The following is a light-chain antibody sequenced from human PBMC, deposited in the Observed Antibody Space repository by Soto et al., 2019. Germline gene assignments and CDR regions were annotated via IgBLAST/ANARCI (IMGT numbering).Light chain of an antibody. CDR2: KAS. V-gene: IGKV1-5*03. CDR3: QQYNSS. Sequence: DIQMTQSPSTLSASVGDRVTITCRASQSISSWLAWYQQKPGKAPNLLIYKASSLESGVPSRFSGSGSGTEFTLTISSLQPDDFATYYCQQYNSSFGQGTKVEIK. CDR1: QSISSW. J-gene: IGKJ1*01.